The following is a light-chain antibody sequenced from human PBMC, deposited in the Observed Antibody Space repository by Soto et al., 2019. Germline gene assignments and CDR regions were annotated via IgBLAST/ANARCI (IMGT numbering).Light chain of an antibody. CDR1: QSISSN. V-gene: IGKV3-15*01. CDR3: QQYNSWPGT. CDR2: GPS. J-gene: IGKJ1*01. Sequence: EILMTQSPATLYVSPGERATLSCRASQSISSNLAWYQQKPGQAPRALIYGPSPRATGIPARFSGSGSGTEFTLTNSSLQSEDVEVNYCQQYNSWPGTFGQGTKVEIK.